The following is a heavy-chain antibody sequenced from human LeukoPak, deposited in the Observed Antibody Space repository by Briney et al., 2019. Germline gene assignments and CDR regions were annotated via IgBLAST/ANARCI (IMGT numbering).Heavy chain of an antibody. CDR2: IQYSGST. V-gene: IGHV4-59*01. D-gene: IGHD1-1*01. CDR1: GGSISSYY. CDR3: ARVSWFPGTSYYYMDV. Sequence: SETLSLTCTVSGGSISSYYWSWIRQPPGKGLEWIGYIQYSGSTNYNPSLKSRVTISVDTSKNQFSLKLSSVTAADTAVYYCARVSWFPGTSYYYMDVWGKGTTVTVSS. J-gene: IGHJ6*03.